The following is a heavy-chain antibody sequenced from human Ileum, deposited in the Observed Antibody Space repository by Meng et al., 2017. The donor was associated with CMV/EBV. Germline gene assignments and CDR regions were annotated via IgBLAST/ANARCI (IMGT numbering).Heavy chain of an antibody. D-gene: IGHD2-8*01. V-gene: IGHV4-39*07. CDR2: VFSSGNS. Sequence: QVQGTGPGLGKPTATLSLTCIVTGGSRCNNNYFWGWIRQPPGKGLEWIGSVFSSGNSYYNPSLKSRVTISVDTSKNQFSLKVNSVTAADTAVYYCARVRALISLFDYWGQGTLVTVSS. CDR3: ARVRALISLFDY. CDR1: GGSRCNNNYF. J-gene: IGHJ4*02.